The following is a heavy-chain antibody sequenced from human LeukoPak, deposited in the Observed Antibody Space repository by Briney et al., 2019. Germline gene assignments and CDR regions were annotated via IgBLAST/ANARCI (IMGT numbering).Heavy chain of an antibody. V-gene: IGHV3-23*01. J-gene: IGHJ4*02. CDR2: ISGDAVTS. CDR1: GFTLKNYA. Sequence: GGSLRLSCAASGFTLKNYAMNWVRQSPGQGLEWVSTISGDAVTSWYADSVKGRFTISRDNSKNTLYLQMNSLRAEDTAVYYCAKVLAYYFDYWGQGTLVTVSS. CDR3: AKVLAYYFDY.